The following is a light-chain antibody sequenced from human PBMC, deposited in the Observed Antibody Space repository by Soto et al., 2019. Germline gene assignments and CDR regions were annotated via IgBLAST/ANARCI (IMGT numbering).Light chain of an antibody. J-gene: IGKJ5*01. CDR3: QQSYNSPPKT. CDR2: GAS. CDR1: QIVKSS. V-gene: IGKV3-15*01. Sequence: EIVLTPSPATLSVSTGGRSTLAFRASQIVKSSLAWYQQKPGQAPRLLIYGASTRATGIPARFSGSGSGTDFTLTITSLQPEYFATYYSQQSYNSPPKTFGQGTRREV.